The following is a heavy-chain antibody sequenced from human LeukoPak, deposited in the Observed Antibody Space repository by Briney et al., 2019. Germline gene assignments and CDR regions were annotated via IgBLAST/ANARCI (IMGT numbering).Heavy chain of an antibody. CDR3: ARAGGSYWGYYDY. J-gene: IGHJ4*02. CDR2: ISYDGSNK. D-gene: IGHD1-26*01. CDR1: GFTFSSYA. Sequence: GGSLRLSCAASGFTFSSYAMHWVRQAPGKGLEWVAVISYDGSNKYYADSVKGRFTISRDNSKNTLYLQMNSLRAEDTAVYYCARAGGSYWGYYDYWGQGTLVTVSS. V-gene: IGHV3-30-3*01.